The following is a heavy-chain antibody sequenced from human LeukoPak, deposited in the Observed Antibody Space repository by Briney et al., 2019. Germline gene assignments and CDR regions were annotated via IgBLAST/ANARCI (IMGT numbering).Heavy chain of an antibody. CDR3: ASHPYDSSGYFDY. D-gene: IGHD3-22*01. Sequence: SVKVSCKASGGTFSSYAISWVRQAPGQGLEWMGRIIPILGIANYAQKFQGRVTITADKSTSTAYMELSSLRSEDTAVYYCASHPYDSSGYFDYWGQGTLVTVSS. CDR1: GGTFSSYA. V-gene: IGHV1-69*04. J-gene: IGHJ4*02. CDR2: IIPILGIA.